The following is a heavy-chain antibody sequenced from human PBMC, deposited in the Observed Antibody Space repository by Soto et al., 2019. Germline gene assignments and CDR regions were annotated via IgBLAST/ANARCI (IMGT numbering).Heavy chain of an antibody. Sequence: QVQLLESGGGVVQPGRSLGLSCAASGFTFSSYGMHWVRQAPGKGLEWVAVISYDGSNKYYADSVKGRFTISRDNSKNTLYLQMNSLRAEDTAVYYCANGHGVFGVVSPLGWGQGTLVTVSS. CDR1: GFTFSSYG. D-gene: IGHD3-3*01. J-gene: IGHJ4*02. CDR3: ANGHGVFGVVSPLG. CDR2: ISYDGSNK. V-gene: IGHV3-30*18.